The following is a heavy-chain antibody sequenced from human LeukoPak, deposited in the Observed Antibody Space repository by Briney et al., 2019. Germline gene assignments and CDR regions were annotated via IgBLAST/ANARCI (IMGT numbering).Heavy chain of an antibody. CDR2: INAGNGNT. CDR3: ATGGSYSSGWFDP. J-gene: IGHJ5*02. D-gene: IGHD1-26*01. CDR1: GYTFTSYA. V-gene: IGHV1-3*01. Sequence: ASVKVSCKAPGYTFTSYAMHWVRQAPGQRLEWMGWINAGNGNTKYSQKFQGRVTITRDTSASTAYMELSSLRSEDTAVYYCATGGSYSSGWFDPWGQGTLVTVSS.